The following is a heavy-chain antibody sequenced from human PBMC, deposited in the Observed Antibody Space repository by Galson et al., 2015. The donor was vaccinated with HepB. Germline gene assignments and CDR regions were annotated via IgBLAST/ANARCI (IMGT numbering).Heavy chain of an antibody. J-gene: IGHJ3*01. Sequence: SLRLSCAASGFTFSNAWMNWVRQAPGKGLEWVGRIKSQTDGGTTDYAALVKGRFTISRGDSRDTLYLQMNSLKAEDTAMYYCTTITVVIPPAVEIPWGQGTMVTVSS. CDR1: GFTFSNAW. V-gene: IGHV3-15*01. CDR3: TTITVVIPPAVEIP. D-gene: IGHD2-2*01. CDR2: IKSQTDGGTT.